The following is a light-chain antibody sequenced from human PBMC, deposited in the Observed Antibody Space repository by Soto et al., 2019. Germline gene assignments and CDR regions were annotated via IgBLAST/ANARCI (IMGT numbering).Light chain of an antibody. V-gene: IGKV3-15*01. CDR1: QSVSSN. Sequence: EIVMTQSPATLSVSPGERATLSCRASQSVSSNLAWYQQKPGQAPRLLIYGASTRATGIPARFSGSGSGTEFTLTISSLQSEDFAVYYGQQYNNWLPQTFGQGTKVDIK. CDR2: GAS. CDR3: QQYNNWLPQT. J-gene: IGKJ1*01.